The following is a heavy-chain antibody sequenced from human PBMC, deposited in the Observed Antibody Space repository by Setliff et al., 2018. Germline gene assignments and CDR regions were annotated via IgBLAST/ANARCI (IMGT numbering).Heavy chain of an antibody. CDR3: VREAGYYDSSGPVGVPYYYYMDV. D-gene: IGHD3-22*01. CDR2: IYYSGST. J-gene: IGHJ6*03. CDR1: GGSISSGGYY. V-gene: IGHV4-31*03. Sequence: PSETLSLTCTVSGGSISSGGYYWSWIRQHPGKGLEWIGYIYYSGSTYYNPSLKSRVTISVDTSKNQFSLKLSSVTAADTAVYYCVREAGYYDSSGPVGVPYYYYMDVWGKGTTVTVSS.